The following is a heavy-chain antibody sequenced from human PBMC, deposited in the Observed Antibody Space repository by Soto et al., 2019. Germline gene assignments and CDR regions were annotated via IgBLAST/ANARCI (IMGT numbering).Heavy chain of an antibody. D-gene: IGHD3-3*01. CDR2: ISGSGGST. CDR1: RFTFSSYA. J-gene: IGHJ4*02. V-gene: IGHV3-23*01. Sequence: EVQLLESGGGLVQPGGSLRLSCAASRFTFSSYAMSWVRQAPGKGLEWVSAISGSGGSTHYADSVKGRFTISRDNSKNTLYLQMNSLRAEDTAVYYCAKGGQWYYDFWSLDYWGQGTLVTVSS. CDR3: AKGGQWYYDFWSLDY.